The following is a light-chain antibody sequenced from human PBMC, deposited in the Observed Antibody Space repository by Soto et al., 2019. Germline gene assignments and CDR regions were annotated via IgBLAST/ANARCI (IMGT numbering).Light chain of an antibody. CDR3: GAWDTSLRAVV. J-gene: IGLJ2*01. V-gene: IGLV1-51*01. Sequence: QSVLTQPPSVSAAPGQKVIISCSGNSSNIGKNYVFWYQQFPGTAPKLLIYDNYKRPSGIPDRFSVSKSGASATLAITGLHTGAEADYYCGAWDTSLRAVVFGGGTKLTVL. CDR1: SSNIGKNY. CDR2: DNY.